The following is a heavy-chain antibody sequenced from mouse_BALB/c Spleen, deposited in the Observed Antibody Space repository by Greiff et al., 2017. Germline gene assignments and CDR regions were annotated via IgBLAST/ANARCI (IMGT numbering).Heavy chain of an antibody. Sequence: QVQLKQPGAELVKPGTSVKLSCKASGYNFTSYWINWVKLRPGQGLEWIGDIYPGSGSTNYNEKFKSKATLTVDTSSSTAYMQLSSLASEDSALYYCARKGWLLLYAMDYWGQGTSVTVSS. CDR1: GYNFTSYW. D-gene: IGHD2-3*01. V-gene: IGHV1-55*01. CDR3: ARKGWLLLYAMDY. CDR2: IYPGSGST. J-gene: IGHJ4*01.